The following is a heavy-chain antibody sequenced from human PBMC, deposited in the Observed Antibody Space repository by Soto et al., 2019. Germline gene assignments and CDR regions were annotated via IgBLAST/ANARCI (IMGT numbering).Heavy chain of an antibody. CDR2: ISSSSSYI. CDR1: GFTFSIYS. CDR3: ARGHSGSYLDY. Sequence: GGSLRLSCAASGFTFSIYSMNWVRQAPGKGLEWVSSISSSSSYIYYADSVKGRFTISRDNSKNTLYLQMNSLRAEDTAVYYCARGHSGSYLDYWGQGTLVTVSS. D-gene: IGHD1-26*01. V-gene: IGHV3-21*01. J-gene: IGHJ4*02.